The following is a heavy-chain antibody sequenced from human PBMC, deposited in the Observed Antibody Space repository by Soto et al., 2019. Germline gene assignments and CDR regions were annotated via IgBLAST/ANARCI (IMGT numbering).Heavy chain of an antibody. Sequence: PGGSLRLSCAAPGFTFSDYYMGWIRQAPGKGLEWVSYVSDSGTTIYYTDSVRGRFTVSRDNAKNSLYLQMNSLRADDTAVYYCTIVRVADSALDHWGQGTLVTVSS. D-gene: IGHD3-10*02. CDR3: TIVRVADSALDH. V-gene: IGHV3-11*01. J-gene: IGHJ4*02. CDR1: GFTFSDYY. CDR2: VSDSGTTI.